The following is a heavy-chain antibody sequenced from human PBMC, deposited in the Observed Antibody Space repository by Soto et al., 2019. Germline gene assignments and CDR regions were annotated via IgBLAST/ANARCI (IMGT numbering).Heavy chain of an antibody. D-gene: IGHD2-21*02. J-gene: IGHJ4*02. CDR3: ARLRGDDTAFDY. CDR2: IKQGGSEK. V-gene: IGHV3-7*03. CDR1: GFPFSSYW. Sequence: GGSLRLSCAASGFPFSSYWRSVVRQALGQGLECVAIIKQGGSEKNDVDSVRGRFTISTDDAKNSLYLQMNSLRAEDTAVYYCARLRGDDTAFDYWDQGPLLTVSS.